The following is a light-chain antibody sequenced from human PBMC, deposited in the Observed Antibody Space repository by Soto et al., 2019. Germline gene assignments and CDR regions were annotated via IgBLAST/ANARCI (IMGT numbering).Light chain of an antibody. CDR3: QQYSNWPYT. CDR1: QSVSSK. CDR2: GAS. Sequence: EIVMTQSPATLSLSLGERVTLSCRASQSVSSKLAWYQQKPGQAPRLLIYGASIRATDIPAWFSGSGSGTEFNLTLSRLQSEDFAIFYCQQYSNWPYTLGQGTKLEIK. V-gene: IGKV3-15*01. J-gene: IGKJ2*01.